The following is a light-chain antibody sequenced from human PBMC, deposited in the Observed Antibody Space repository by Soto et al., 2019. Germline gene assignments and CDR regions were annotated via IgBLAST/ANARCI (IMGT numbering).Light chain of an antibody. CDR2: GNS. J-gene: IGLJ1*01. V-gene: IGLV1-40*01. CDR1: SSNIGSDYD. Sequence: QSVLTQPPSVSGAPGQKVTISCTGSSSNIGSDYDVHWYRHLPGTAPKLLIYGNSNRPSGVPDRFSGSKSGTSASLAITGLQPEDEADYYCQSFDSSLSGSGVFGAGTK. CDR3: QSFDSSLSGSGV.